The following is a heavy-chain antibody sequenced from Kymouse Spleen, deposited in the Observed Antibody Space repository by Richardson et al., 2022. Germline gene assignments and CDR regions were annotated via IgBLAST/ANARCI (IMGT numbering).Heavy chain of an antibody. CDR3: ARDRITMVRGVWYYYGMDV. CDR1: GDSVSSNSAA. D-gene: IGHD3-10*01. Sequence: QVQLQQSGPGLVKPSQTLSLTCAISGDSVSSNSAAWNWIRQSPSRGLEWLGRTYYRSKWYNDYAVSVKSRITINPDTSKNQFSLQLNSVTPEDTAVYYCARDRITMVRGVWYYYGMDVWGQGTTVTVSS. V-gene: IGHV6-1*01. J-gene: IGHJ6*02. CDR2: TYYRSKWYN.